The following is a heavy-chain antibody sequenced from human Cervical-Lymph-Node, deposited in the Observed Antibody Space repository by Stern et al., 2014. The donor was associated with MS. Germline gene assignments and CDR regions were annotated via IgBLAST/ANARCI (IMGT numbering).Heavy chain of an antibody. CDR2: IIPMFGTT. J-gene: IGHJ6*02. CDR3: ARDNDDNGMDV. Sequence: VQLVESGAEVKKPGSSVKVSCTASGDTFINFGISWVRQAPGQGLEWMGGIIPMFGTTEYAQKLQGGVSISADESATTVYMELSSLRSEDTAVYYCARDNDDNGMDVWGQGTTVTVSS. CDR1: GDTFINFG. D-gene: IGHD1-1*01. V-gene: IGHV1-69*01.